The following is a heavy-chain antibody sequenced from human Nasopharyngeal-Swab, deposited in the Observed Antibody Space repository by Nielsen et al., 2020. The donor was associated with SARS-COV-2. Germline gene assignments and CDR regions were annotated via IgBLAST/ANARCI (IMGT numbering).Heavy chain of an antibody. CDR2: ISWNSGSI. CDR3: AKDMSFGGWNFDY. V-gene: IGHV3-9*01. D-gene: IGHD6-19*01. Sequence: SLKISCAASGFTFDDYAMYWVRQAPGKGLEWVSGISWNSGSIGYADSVKGRFTISRDNAKNSLYLQMISLRTEDTAFYYCAKDMSFGGWNFDYWGQGTLVTVSS. CDR1: GFTFDDYA. J-gene: IGHJ4*02.